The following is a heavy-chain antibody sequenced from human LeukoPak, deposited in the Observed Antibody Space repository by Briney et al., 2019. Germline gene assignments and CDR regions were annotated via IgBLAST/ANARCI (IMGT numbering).Heavy chain of an antibody. CDR2: ISAYNGNT. J-gene: IGHJ3*02. CDR1: GYTFTSYG. V-gene: IGHV1-18*01. Sequence: ASVKVSCKASGYTFTSYGISWVRQAPGQGLEWMGWISAYNGNTNYAQKLQGRVTMTTDTSTGTAYMELRSLRSDDTAVYYCARDRKIGYYYDSSGYNYQNAFDIWGQGTMVTVSS. CDR3: ARDRKIGYYYDSSGYNYQNAFDI. D-gene: IGHD3-22*01.